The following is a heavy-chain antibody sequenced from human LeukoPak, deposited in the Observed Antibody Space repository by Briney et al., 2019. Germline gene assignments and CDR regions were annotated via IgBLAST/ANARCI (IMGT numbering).Heavy chain of an antibody. J-gene: IGHJ4*02. V-gene: IGHV4-59*08. Sequence: SETLSLTCTVSGGSTSSYYWSWIRQPPGKGLEWIGYIYYSGSTNYNPSLKSRVTISVDTSKNQFSLKLSSVTAADTAVYYCARGPNWNDVGYWGQGTLVTVSS. CDR3: ARGPNWNDVGY. D-gene: IGHD1-1*01. CDR2: IYYSGST. CDR1: GGSTSSYY.